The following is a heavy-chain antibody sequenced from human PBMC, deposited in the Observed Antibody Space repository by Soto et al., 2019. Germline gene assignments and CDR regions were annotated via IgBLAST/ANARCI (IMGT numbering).Heavy chain of an antibody. CDR1: GFIFSNYG. CDR2: IWNDGSKA. CDR3: ARTSFYDKTGVFDH. V-gene: IGHV3-33*01. J-gene: IGHJ4*02. Sequence: QVPVEESGGGVVQPGRSLRLSCAASGFIFSNYGMHWVRQAPGKGLEWVAVIWNDGSKAYYVDSVKGRFTISRDNLRNTVSLQMNGLRADDTAVYYCARTSFYDKTGVFDHWGQGTLVTVSS. D-gene: IGHD2-8*02.